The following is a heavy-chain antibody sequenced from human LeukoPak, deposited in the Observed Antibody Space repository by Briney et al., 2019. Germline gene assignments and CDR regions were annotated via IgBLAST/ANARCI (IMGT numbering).Heavy chain of an antibody. V-gene: IGHV3-33*06. J-gene: IGHJ4*02. D-gene: IGHD3-22*01. CDR1: GFTFSSYG. Sequence: GGSLRLSCAASGFTFSSYGMHWVRQAPGKGLEGVAVIWYDGSNKYYADSVKGRFTISRDNSKNTLYLQMNSLRAEDTAVYYCAKDLDLYYDSSGHDYWGQGTLSPSPQ. CDR3: AKDLDLYYDSSGHDY. CDR2: IWYDGSNK.